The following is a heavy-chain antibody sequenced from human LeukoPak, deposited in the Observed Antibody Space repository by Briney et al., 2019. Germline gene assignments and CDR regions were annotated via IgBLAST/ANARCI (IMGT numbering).Heavy chain of an antibody. CDR3: ARVQYQLLFEGNWFDP. CDR2: INPNSGDT. D-gene: IGHD2-2*01. J-gene: IGHJ5*02. CDR1: GYTFTGYY. Sequence: ASVKVSCKASGYTFTGYYIHWVRQAPGQGLEWMGWINPNSGDTHHAQKFQGRVTMTRDTSISTAYMDLNSLISDDTAVYYCARVQYQLLFEGNWFDPWGQGTLVTVSS. V-gene: IGHV1-2*02.